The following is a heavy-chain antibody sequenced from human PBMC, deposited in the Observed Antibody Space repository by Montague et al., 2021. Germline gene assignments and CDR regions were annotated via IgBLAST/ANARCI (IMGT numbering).Heavy chain of an antibody. CDR3: AKGPLGVAVGWNFFDP. Sequence: SETLSLTCAVSGGSTHSSNWWRWVRQSPGKGLEWIGQIHHSGGTKDNPSPNSRVTSSPDKPKNQVFLKLTSVTAADTAVYFCAKGPLGVAVGWNFFDPWGQGTLVTVSS. V-gene: IGHV4-4*02. CDR1: GGSTHSSNW. CDR2: IHHSGGT. J-gene: IGHJ5*02. D-gene: IGHD6-19*01.